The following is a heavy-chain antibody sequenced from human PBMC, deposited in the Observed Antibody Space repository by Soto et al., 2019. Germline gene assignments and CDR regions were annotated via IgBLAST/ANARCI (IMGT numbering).Heavy chain of an antibody. Sequence: PSETLSLTCTVSGGSISSLYWAWIRQPAGKGLEWIGRIFPSGDSNYNPSLPSRVSMSLDTSRNEFSLTMSSVTAADTAVYYCARASRCKSEYECFAWLDFWGQGILVTV. CDR1: GGSISSLY. V-gene: IGHV4-4*07. J-gene: IGHJ4*02. CDR3: ARASRCKSEYECFAWLDF. CDR2: IFPSGDS. D-gene: IGHD6-6*01.